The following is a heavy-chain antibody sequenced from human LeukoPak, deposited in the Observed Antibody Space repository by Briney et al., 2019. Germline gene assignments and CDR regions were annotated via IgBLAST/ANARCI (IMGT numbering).Heavy chain of an antibody. CDR1: EFSFSTFS. D-gene: IGHD3-16*01. CDR2: ISDTGVTT. CDR3: AKLGYYYYYVDV. J-gene: IGHJ6*03. V-gene: IGHV3-23*01. Sequence: GGSLRLSCAASEFSFSTFSMSWVRQAPGKGLKWVSFISDTGVTTYYADSVKGRFTISRDNSKNTLYLQMNSLRVEDTAVYYCAKLGYYYYYVDVWGKGTTVTVSS.